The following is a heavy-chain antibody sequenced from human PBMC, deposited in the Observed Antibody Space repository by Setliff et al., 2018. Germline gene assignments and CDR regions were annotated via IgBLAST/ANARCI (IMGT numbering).Heavy chain of an antibody. Sequence: SVKVSCKASGGTFSSYAISWARQAPGQGLEWMGGIIPIFGTANYAQKFQGRVTITADESTSTAYMELSSLRSEDTAVYYCAREDGTYYNFWSGYSTTPYYGMGVWGQGTTVTVSS. D-gene: IGHD3-3*01. CDR2: IIPIFGTA. CDR1: GGTFSSYA. V-gene: IGHV1-69*13. J-gene: IGHJ6*02. CDR3: AREDGTYYNFWSGYSTTPYYGMGV.